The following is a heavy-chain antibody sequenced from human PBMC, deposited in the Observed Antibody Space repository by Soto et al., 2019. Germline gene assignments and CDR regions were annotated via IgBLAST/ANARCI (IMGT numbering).Heavy chain of an antibody. V-gene: IGHV1-18*01. Sequence: QVQLVPSGAEVKNPGASVKVSCKTSGYTFTGYGINWVRQAPGHGLEWMGWISVFNGNTKYGQNIQDRVIMTTDTSTSTAYMELRSLRSDDTAVDFCGRVGSGGIIDSWGQGTMLIVSS. J-gene: IGHJ3*01. CDR3: GRVGSGGIIDS. D-gene: IGHD2-15*01. CDR2: ISVFNGNT. CDR1: GYTFTGYG.